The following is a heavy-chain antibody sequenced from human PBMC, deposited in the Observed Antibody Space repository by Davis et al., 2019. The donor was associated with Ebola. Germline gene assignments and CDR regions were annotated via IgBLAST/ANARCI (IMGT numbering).Heavy chain of an antibody. CDR2: IWDDGSNK. J-gene: IGHJ4*02. V-gene: IGHV3-33*01. CDR3: ATTPQYSSGQKKPFDY. Sequence: GGSLRLSCAASGFTLSGYDMNWVRQAPGQGLLWVAVIWDDGSNKYYADSVQGRFTISRDNSKNKLYLQMNSLRAEDTAVYYCATTPQYSSGQKKPFDYWGQGTLVTVSS. CDR1: GFTLSGYD. D-gene: IGHD6-19*01.